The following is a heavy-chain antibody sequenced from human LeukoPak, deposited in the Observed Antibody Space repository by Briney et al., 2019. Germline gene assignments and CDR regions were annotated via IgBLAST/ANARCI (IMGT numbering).Heavy chain of an antibody. Sequence: GGSLRLSCAASGFTFSNYAMSWVRQAPGKGLEWVSAISGHGLSPYYADSVRGRFTISRDNSENTLYLQMNSLRADDTAVYYCAKDPSSDFWSGYYFFGYWGQGTLVTVSS. CDR1: GFTFSNYA. V-gene: IGHV3-23*01. CDR2: ISGHGLSP. D-gene: IGHD3-3*01. CDR3: AKDPSSDFWSGYYFFGY. J-gene: IGHJ4*02.